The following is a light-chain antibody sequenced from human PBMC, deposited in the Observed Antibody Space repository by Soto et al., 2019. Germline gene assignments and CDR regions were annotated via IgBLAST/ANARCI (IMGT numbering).Light chain of an antibody. V-gene: IGKV3D-20*01. CDR3: QQDASSAAGT. CDR1: QSVSSSY. CDR2: DAS. J-gene: IGKJ1*01. Sequence: RSAEDRSFSPGERASLSCGASQSVSSSYLAWYQQKPGLAPRLIIYDASSRATGIPDRFSGSGSGTDFTLTSRRFEHSCFAVYYSQQDASSAAGTVGRGTKVDIK.